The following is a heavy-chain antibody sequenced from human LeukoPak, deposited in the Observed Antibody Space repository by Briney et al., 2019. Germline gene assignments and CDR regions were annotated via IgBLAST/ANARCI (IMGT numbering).Heavy chain of an antibody. CDR1: GYTFTSYA. V-gene: IGHV1-3*01. D-gene: IGHD4-23*01. CDR2: INAGKGNT. CDR3: ARTQGVYYGGNSGAFDI. J-gene: IGHJ3*02. Sequence: ASVKVSCKASGYTFTSYAMHWVRQAPGQRLEWMGWINAGKGNTKYSQEFQGRVTITRGTSASTAYMELSSLRSEDTAVYYCARTQGVYYGGNSGAFDIWGQGTMVTVYS.